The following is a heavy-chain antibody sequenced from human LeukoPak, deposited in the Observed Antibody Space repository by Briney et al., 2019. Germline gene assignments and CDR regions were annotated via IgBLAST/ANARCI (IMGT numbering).Heavy chain of an antibody. J-gene: IGHJ4*02. CDR3: VYMKVGGSFDY. CDR2: IYYSGST. CDR1: GDSISSNSYY. V-gene: IGHV4-39*01. Sequence: TSETLSLTCTVSGDSISSNSYYWGWNRQPPGKGLEWIGTIYYSGSTNYNPSLKSRVTISVDTSKNQFSLKLSSVTAADTAMYYCVYMKVGGSFDYWGQGTLVTVSS. D-gene: IGHD3-16*01.